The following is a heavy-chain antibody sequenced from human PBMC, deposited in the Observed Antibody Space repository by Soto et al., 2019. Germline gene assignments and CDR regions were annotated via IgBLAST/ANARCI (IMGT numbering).Heavy chain of an antibody. V-gene: IGHV1-69*13. CDR1: GGTFSSDA. Sequence: SVKVSCKASGGTFSSDAISWVRQAPGQGLEWMGGIIPIFGTANYAQKFQGRVTITADESTSTAYMELSSLRSEDTAVYYCACRGYYYGSGSYYNFDAFDIWGQGTMVTVSS. J-gene: IGHJ3*02. CDR2: IIPIFGTA. CDR3: ACRGYYYGSGSYYNFDAFDI. D-gene: IGHD3-10*01.